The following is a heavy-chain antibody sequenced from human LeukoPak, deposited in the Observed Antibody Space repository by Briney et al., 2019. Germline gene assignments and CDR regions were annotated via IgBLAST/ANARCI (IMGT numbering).Heavy chain of an antibody. D-gene: IGHD6-13*01. Sequence: PGRSLRLSCTASGFTFGDYAMSWVRQAPGKGLEWVGFIRSEAYGGTTEYAASVKGRFTISRDDSKSIAYLQMNSLKTEDTAVYYCTRGEEQQLAFDYWGQGTLVTVSS. CDR2: IRSEAYGGTT. CDR1: GFTFGDYA. CDR3: TRGEEQQLAFDY. V-gene: IGHV3-49*04. J-gene: IGHJ4*02.